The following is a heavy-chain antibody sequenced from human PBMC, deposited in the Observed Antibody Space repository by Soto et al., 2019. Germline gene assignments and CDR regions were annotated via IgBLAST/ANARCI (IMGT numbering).Heavy chain of an antibody. J-gene: IGHJ6*02. Sequence: QVQLVESGGGVVQPGRSLRLSCAASGFTFRNYAMHWVRQAPGKGLECVAVISYDGGNKFYRDYVKGRFTISRDNSKNTLLLQINSLRYEDTAVYYCARGDREDIAVVIGVRPGEYGVDVWGQGTTVTVSS. D-gene: IGHD2-15*01. CDR2: ISYDGGNK. CDR3: ARGDREDIAVVIGVRPGEYGVDV. V-gene: IGHV3-30-3*01. CDR1: GFTFRNYA.